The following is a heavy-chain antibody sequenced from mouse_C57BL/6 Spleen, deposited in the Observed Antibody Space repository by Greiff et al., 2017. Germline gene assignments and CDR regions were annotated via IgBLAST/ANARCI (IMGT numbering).Heavy chain of an antibody. Sequence: QVQLQQSGAELARPGASVKLSCKASGYTFTSYGISWVKQRTGQGLEWIGEIDPRSGNTYYNEKFKGKATLTADKSSSTAYMALRSLTSEDSAVYFCARSSSGDIDYWGQGTTLTVSS. CDR1: GYTFTSYG. CDR3: ARSSSGDIDY. CDR2: IDPRSGNT. V-gene: IGHV1-81*01. J-gene: IGHJ2*01. D-gene: IGHD3-2*02.